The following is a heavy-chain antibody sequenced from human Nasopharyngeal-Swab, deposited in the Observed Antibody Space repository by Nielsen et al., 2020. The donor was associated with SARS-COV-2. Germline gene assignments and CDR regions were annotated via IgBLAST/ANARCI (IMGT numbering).Heavy chain of an antibody. J-gene: IGHJ6*03. Sequence: ASVKVSCKASGYTFARNYIHWVRQAPGQGLEWMGIVNPRDRSTSYAQKFQGRVTMTRDTSTSTVSMELSSLRSDDTAVYYCARGAKDCSSTSCSIYFSHDMDVWGKGTTVTVSS. CDR1: GYTFARNY. CDR2: VNPRDRST. CDR3: ARGAKDCSSTSCSIYFSHDMDV. D-gene: IGHD2-2*01. V-gene: IGHV1-46*01.